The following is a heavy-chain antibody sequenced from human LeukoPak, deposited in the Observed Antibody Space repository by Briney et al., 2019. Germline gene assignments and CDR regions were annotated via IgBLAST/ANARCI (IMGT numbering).Heavy chain of an antibody. CDR1: GFTFSSYG. D-gene: IGHD3/OR15-3a*01. V-gene: IGHV3-33*01. CDR2: IWYDGSNK. Sequence: GGSLRLSCAASGFTFSSYGMHWVRQAPGKGLEWVAVIWYDGSNKYYADSVKGRFTISRDNSKNTLYLQMNSLRAEDTAVYYCASFRTGYSYYFDYWGQGTLVSVSS. J-gene: IGHJ4*02. CDR3: ASFRTGYSYYFDY.